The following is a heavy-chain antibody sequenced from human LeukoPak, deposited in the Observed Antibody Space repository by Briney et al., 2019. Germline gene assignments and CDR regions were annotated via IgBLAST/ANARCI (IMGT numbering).Heavy chain of an antibody. J-gene: IGHJ6*03. CDR2: IYSGGST. D-gene: IGHD6-19*01. CDR1: GFTVSSNY. V-gene: IGHV3-66*01. Sequence: PGGSLRLSCAASGFTVSSNYMSWVRQAPGKGLEWVSVIYSGGSTYYADSVKGRFTISRDNSKNTLYLQMNSLRAEDTAVYYCATSGYSSGWSDYYYYYYMDVWGKGTTVTISS. CDR3: ATSGYSSGWSDYYYYYYMDV.